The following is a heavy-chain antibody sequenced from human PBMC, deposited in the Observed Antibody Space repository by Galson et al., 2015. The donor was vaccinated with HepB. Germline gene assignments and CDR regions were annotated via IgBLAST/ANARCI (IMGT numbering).Heavy chain of an antibody. Sequence: TLSLTCTVSGGSISSGGYYWSWIRQHPGKGLEWIGYIYYSGSTYYNPSLKSRVTISVDTSKNQFSLKLSSVTAADTAVYYCARGDYALTNWFDPWGQGTLVTVSS. CDR1: GGSISSGGYY. V-gene: IGHV4-31*03. CDR3: ARGDYALTNWFDP. CDR2: IYYSGST. D-gene: IGHD4-17*01. J-gene: IGHJ5*02.